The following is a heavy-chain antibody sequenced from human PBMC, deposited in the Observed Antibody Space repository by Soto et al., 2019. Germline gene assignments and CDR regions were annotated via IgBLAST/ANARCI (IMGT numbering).Heavy chain of an antibody. V-gene: IGHV3-23*01. D-gene: IGHD6-19*01. CDR1: GFTISSYA. J-gene: IGHJ6*02. Sequence: PGVSLSLSCVASGFTISSYAISWVRQAPGEGLEWVSTISGSGGGSHTLYYADSVKGRFTISRDNSKNALYLQMNSLRAEDTAVYYCAKTESSGWSTRYGMDVWGQGTTVTVSS. CDR2: ISGSGGGSHTL. CDR3: AKTESSGWSTRYGMDV.